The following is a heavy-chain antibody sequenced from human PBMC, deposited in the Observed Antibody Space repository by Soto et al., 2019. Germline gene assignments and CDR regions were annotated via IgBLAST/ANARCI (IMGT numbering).Heavy chain of an antibody. CDR2: IIPIFGTA. CDR3: ARDKVDIVATIYYYYGMDV. D-gene: IGHD5-12*01. CDR1: GGTFSSYA. Sequence: GASVKVSCKASGGTFSSYAISWVRQAPGQGLEWMGGIIPIFGTANYAQKFQGRVTITADKSTSTAYMELSSLRSEDTAVYYCARDKVDIVATIYYYYGMDVCGHGTTVTVSS. J-gene: IGHJ6*02. V-gene: IGHV1-69*06.